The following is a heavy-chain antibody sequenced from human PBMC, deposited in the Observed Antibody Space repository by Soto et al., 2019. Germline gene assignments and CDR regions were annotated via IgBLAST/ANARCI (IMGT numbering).Heavy chain of an antibody. J-gene: IGHJ6*02. CDR2: INPSGGSR. CDR1: GYTFTSYY. CDR3: ATHGDCSGGRCPLYYYYGMDV. V-gene: IGHV1-46*01. Sequence: GASVKVSCKASGYTFTSYYMHWVRQAPGQGLAWMGIINPSGGSRSYAQKFQGRVTMTRDTSTSTVYMELSSLRSEDTAIYYCATHGDCSGGRCPLYYYYGMDVWGQGSTVTVSS. D-gene: IGHD2-15*01.